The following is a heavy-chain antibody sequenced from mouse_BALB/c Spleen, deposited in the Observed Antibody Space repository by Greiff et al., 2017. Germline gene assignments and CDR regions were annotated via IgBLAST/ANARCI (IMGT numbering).Heavy chain of an antibody. J-gene: IGHJ3*01. V-gene: IGHV5-4*02. Sequence: DVMLVESGGGLVKPGGSLKLSCAASGFTFSDYYMYWVRQTPEKRLEWVATISDGGSYTYYPDSVKGRFTISRDNAKNNLYLQMSSLKSEDTAMYYCARDAGGLRSWFAYWGQGTLVTVSA. D-gene: IGHD2-4*01. CDR3: ARDAGGLRSWFAY. CDR1: GFTFSDYY. CDR2: ISDGGSYT.